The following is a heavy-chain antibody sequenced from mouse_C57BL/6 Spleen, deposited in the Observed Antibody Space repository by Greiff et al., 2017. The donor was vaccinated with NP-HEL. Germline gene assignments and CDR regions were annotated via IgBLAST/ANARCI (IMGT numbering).Heavy chain of an antibody. Sequence: EVQLQQSGPELVKPGDSVKISCKASGYSFTGYFMNWVMQSHGKSLEWIGRINPYNGDTFYNQKFKGKATLTVDKSSSTAHMELRSLTSEDSAFYYCARNYYGSSYFFWYFDVWGTGTTVTVSS. V-gene: IGHV1-20*01. CDR1: GYSFTGYF. D-gene: IGHD1-1*01. CDR2: INPYNGDT. CDR3: ARNYYGSSYFFWYFDV. J-gene: IGHJ1*03.